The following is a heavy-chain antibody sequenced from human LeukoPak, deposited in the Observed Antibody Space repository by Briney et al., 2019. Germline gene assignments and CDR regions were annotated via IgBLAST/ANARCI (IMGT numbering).Heavy chain of an antibody. Sequence: PSETLSLTCTVSGGSISSYYWSWIRQPPGKGLEWIGYIYYSGSTYYNPSLKSRVTISVDTSKNQFSLKLSSVTAADTAVYYCARVLYGDHYYFDYWGQGTLVTVSS. CDR1: GGSISSYY. CDR2: IYYSGST. J-gene: IGHJ4*02. CDR3: ARVLYGDHYYFDY. D-gene: IGHD4-17*01. V-gene: IGHV4-59*12.